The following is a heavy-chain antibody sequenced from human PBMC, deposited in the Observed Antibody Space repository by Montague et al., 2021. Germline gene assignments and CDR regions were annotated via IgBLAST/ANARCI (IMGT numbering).Heavy chain of an antibody. D-gene: IGHD3-22*01. J-gene: IGHJ3*02. CDR1: GGSISSGGYY. CDR2: IYYRGST. V-gene: IGHV4-31*03. CDR3: ARVTDSSGYYWGAFDI. Sequence: TLSLTCTVPGGSISSGGYYWSWIRQHPGKGLEWIGYIYYRGSTYYNPSLKSRVSISVDTSKNQFSLKLSSVTAADTAVYYCARVTDSSGYYWGAFDIWGQGTMVTVSS.